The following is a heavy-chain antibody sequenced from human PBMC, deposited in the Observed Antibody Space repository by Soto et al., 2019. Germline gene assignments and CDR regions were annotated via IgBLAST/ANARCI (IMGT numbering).Heavy chain of an antibody. J-gene: IGHJ4*02. V-gene: IGHV4-39*01. CDR2: IYYSGST. CDR3: ARRDIGVDY. D-gene: IGHD5-12*01. CDR1: GGSISSSSYY. Sequence: PSETLSLTCTVSGGSISSSSYYWGWIRQPPGKGLEWIGSIYYSGSTYYNPSLKSRVTISVDTSKNQFSLKLSSVTAADTAVYYCARRDIGVDYWGQGTRVTVS.